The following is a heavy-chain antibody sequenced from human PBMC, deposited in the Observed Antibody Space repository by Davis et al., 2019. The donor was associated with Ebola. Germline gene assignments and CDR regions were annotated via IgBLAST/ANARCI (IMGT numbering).Heavy chain of an antibody. J-gene: IGHJ6*04. V-gene: IGHV1-18*01. D-gene: IGHD6-13*01. CDR2: ISGFNGKT. Sequence: ASVKVSCKASGYTFSSYGFSWVRQAPGQGLEWMGWISGFNGKTDSAQKFRGRVTMTTDTSTSTAYMELSSLRSEDTAVYYCARALAGIYYYGMDVWGKGTTVTVSS. CDR1: GYTFSSYG. CDR3: ARALAGIYYYGMDV.